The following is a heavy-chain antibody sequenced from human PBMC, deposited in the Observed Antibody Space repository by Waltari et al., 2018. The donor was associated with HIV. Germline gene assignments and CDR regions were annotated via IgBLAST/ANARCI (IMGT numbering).Heavy chain of an antibody. Sequence: QVQLKESGPGLVKPSQTLSLNCPGAGGPIRSGSYYWSWIRRPAGKGLGWIGGIYTSGSTNYNPSLKSRVTISVDTSKNQFSLKLSSVTAADTAVYYCAREGKEDYDFWSGYFFGMDVWGQGTTVTVSS. J-gene: IGHJ6*02. CDR3: AREGKEDYDFWSGYFFGMDV. CDR1: GGPIRSGSYY. CDR2: IYTSGST. V-gene: IGHV4-61*02. D-gene: IGHD3-3*01.